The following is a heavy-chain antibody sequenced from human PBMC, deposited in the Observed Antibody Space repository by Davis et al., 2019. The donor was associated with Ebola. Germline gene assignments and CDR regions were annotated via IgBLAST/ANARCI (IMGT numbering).Heavy chain of an antibody. CDR1: GFAFNTFW. Sequence: GESLKISCGASGFAFNTFWMHWVRQAPGKGLVWVSRVNTDGRITGYADSVKGRFTISRDNAKNSLYLQMNSLRVEDTAVYYCARGPSMVPGLIIDWGQGTLVTVSS. CDR3: ARGPSMVPGLIID. V-gene: IGHV3-74*01. J-gene: IGHJ4*02. D-gene: IGHD3-10*01. CDR2: VNTDGRIT.